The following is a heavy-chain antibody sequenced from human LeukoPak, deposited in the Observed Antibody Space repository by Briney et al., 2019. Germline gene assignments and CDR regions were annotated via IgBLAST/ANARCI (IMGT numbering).Heavy chain of an antibody. D-gene: IGHD3-9*01. V-gene: IGHV1-18*01. CDR1: GYTFTSYG. CDR3: ARERRDDILTGWGYYYYYMDV. CDR2: ISAYNGNT. Sequence: ASVKVSCKASGYTFTSYGISWVRQAPGQGLEWMGWISAYNGNTNYAQKLQGRVTMTTDTSTSTAYMELRSLRSDDTAVYYCARERRDDILTGWGYYYYYMDVWGKGTTVTISS. J-gene: IGHJ6*03.